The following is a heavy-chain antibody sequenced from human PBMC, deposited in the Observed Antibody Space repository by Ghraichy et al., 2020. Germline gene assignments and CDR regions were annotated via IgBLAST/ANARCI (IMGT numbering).Heavy chain of an antibody. Sequence: ESLNISCTVSGGSISSSSYYWGWIRQPPGKGLEWIGSIYYSGSTYYNPSLKSRVTISVDTSKNQFSLKLSSVTAADTAVYYCARLVVIEGDIDYWGQGTLVTVSS. CDR1: GGSISSSSYY. V-gene: IGHV4-39*01. CDR3: ARLVVIEGDIDY. CDR2: IYYSGST. D-gene: IGHD3-22*01. J-gene: IGHJ4*02.